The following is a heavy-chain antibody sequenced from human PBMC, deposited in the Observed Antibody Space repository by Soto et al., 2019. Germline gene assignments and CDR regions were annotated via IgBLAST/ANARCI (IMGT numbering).Heavy chain of an antibody. Sequence: EVQLEESGGALVQPGRSLRLSCAASGFTFDDYAMHWVRQVLGKGLEWVSSISWNSGNIGYADSVKGRFTTPRDNAXXSLYLQMNSLRPEDTALYYCVRSKGGYSYGTPFDYWGQGTLVTVSS. CDR3: VRSKGGYSYGTPFDY. V-gene: IGHV3-9*01. CDR2: ISWNSGNI. D-gene: IGHD5-18*01. CDR1: GFTFDDYA. J-gene: IGHJ4*02.